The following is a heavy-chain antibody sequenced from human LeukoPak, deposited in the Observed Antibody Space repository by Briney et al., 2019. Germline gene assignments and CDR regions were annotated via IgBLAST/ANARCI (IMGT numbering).Heavy chain of an antibody. CDR2: MSGSGGIT. CDR3: AKRLYDSSGYDY. J-gene: IGHJ4*02. D-gene: IGHD3-22*01. Sequence: PGGSLRLSCAAAGFTFSSYAMSWVRQAPGKGLEWVSAMSGSGGITYYADSVKGRFTMFRDNSKNTLYLQMNSLRAEDTAVYYCAKRLYDSSGYDYWGQGTLVTVSS. V-gene: IGHV3-23*01. CDR1: GFTFSSYA.